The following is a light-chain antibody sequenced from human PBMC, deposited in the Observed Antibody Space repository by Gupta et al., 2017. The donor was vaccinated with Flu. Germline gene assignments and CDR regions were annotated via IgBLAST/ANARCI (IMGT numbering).Light chain of an antibody. CDR3: SSYAGSNNLL. J-gene: IGLJ2*01. CDR2: DVN. CDR1: SSYLGAYNF. V-gene: IGLV2-8*01. Sequence: QSSLTQSPSASGSPGQSVTHPRSGTSSYLGAYNFVSWYQQHPGKAPRLMIYDVNKRPSGVPHRFSGSKSGNTASLTVSGLQAEDEADYYCSSYAGSNNLLFGGGTKLTVL.